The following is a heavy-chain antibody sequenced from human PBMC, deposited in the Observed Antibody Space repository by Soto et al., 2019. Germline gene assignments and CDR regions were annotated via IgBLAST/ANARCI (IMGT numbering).Heavy chain of an antibody. D-gene: IGHD3-22*01. Sequence: GASVKVSCKASGYIFTDYYMHWVRQAPGQELGWMGRINPNSGGTNYAQKFQGRVTMTRDTSISTAYTELSSLRSEDTATYYCATTCDSSTYYSPACAEYFHHWGRGTLVTVSS. CDR2: INPNSGGT. CDR1: GYIFTDYY. V-gene: IGHV1-2*06. J-gene: IGHJ1*01. CDR3: ATTCDSSTYYSPACAEYFHH.